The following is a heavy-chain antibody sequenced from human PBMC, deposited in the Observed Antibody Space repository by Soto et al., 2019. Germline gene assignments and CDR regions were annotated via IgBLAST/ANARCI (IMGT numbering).Heavy chain of an antibody. D-gene: IGHD2-2*01. CDR1: GYTFTGYY. CDR3: ARDRYFNSTSCYVDWYDP. Sequence: ASVKVSCKASGYTFTGYYMHWVRPAPGQGLEWMGWINPNSGGTNYAQKFQGWVTMTRDTSISTAYMELRSLRSDDTAVYYCARDRYFNSTSCYVDWYDPWSRGTLVTVSS. J-gene: IGHJ5*02. CDR2: INPNSGGT. V-gene: IGHV1-2*04.